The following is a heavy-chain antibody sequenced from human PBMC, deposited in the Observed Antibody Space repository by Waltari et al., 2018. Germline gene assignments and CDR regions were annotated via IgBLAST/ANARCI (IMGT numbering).Heavy chain of an antibody. CDR1: GFTVTNRG. V-gene: IGHV3-15*01. Sequence: EVHLVESGGGLVKPGGSLRLSGAGHGFTVTNRGRHWVRQDPGKGLEWVGLIKSKTDGGTIDYAAPVKGRFTISRDDSKNTLYLQMNSLKTEDTALYYCTTERDGSHEHWGQGTLVTVSS. J-gene: IGHJ4*02. D-gene: IGHD6-19*01. CDR2: IKSKTDGGTI. CDR3: TTERDGSHEH.